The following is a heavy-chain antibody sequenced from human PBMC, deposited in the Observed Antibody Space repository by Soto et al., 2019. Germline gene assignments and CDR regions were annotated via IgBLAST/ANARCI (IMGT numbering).Heavy chain of an antibody. V-gene: IGHV1-18*01. CDR2: ISPYNGNT. CDR1: GYIFITYG. D-gene: IGHD2-2*01. CDR3: ARAPREVVPAAIRCWFDP. Sequence: GASVKVSCKASGYIFITYGISWVRRAPGQGLEWMGRISPYNGNTNYAQNLQGRVTMTTDTSTSTAYMELRSLRSDDTAVYYCARAPREVVPAAIRCWFDPWGQGTLVTVSS. J-gene: IGHJ5*02.